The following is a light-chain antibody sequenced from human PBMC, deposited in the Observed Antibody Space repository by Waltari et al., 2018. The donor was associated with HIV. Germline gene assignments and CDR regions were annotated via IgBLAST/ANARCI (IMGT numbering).Light chain of an antibody. Sequence: SWYQQHPDKAPKVLIYDVSSRPSGVSTRFYGSKSGNTASLTISGLQAEDEAEYYCSSYASGSSIWVFGGGTKLTVL. V-gene: IGLV2-14*03. CDR3: SSYASGSSIWV. CDR2: DVS. J-gene: IGLJ3*02.